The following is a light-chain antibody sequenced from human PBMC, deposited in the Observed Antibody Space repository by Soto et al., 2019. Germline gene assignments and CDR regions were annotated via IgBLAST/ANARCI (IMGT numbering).Light chain of an antibody. CDR3: SSYAGSKKG. CDR1: SSDIGDNNR. Sequence: QSALTQPPSASGSPGQSVTISCTGSSSDIGDNNRVSWFQQHPGKGPKVIIYEVSKRPSGVPDRFSGSKSGNTASLTVSGLQAEDEADYYSSSYAGSKKGFGGGTKLTVL. CDR2: EVS. J-gene: IGLJ3*02. V-gene: IGLV2-8*01.